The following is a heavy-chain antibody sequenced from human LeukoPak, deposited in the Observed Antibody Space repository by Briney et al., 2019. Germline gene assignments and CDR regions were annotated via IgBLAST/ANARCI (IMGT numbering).Heavy chain of an antibody. Sequence: ASVKVSCKASGYTFTSYGISWVRQAPGQGREWMGWISAYNGNTNYAQKLQGRVTMTTDTSTSTAYMELRSLRSDDTAVYYCARDVTVTIPYYYYYMDVWGKGTTVTVSS. CDR2: ISAYNGNT. V-gene: IGHV1-18*01. CDR1: GYTFTSYG. D-gene: IGHD4-17*01. CDR3: ARDVTVTIPYYYYYMDV. J-gene: IGHJ6*03.